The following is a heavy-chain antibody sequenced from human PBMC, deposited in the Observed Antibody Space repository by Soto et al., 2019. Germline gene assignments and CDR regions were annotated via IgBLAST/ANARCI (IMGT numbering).Heavy chain of an antibody. J-gene: IGHJ4*02. CDR3: ASDFGGSYDY. Sequence: EVQLVETGGGLIQPGESLRLSCAASGFTVSSYYMNWDRLVPEKGLEWVSGIYSSGPTFYADSVRGRFTISRDNSKNTLYLKMNSLRVEDTAVYYCASDFGGSYDYWGQGTLVAVSS. CDR2: IYSSGPT. CDR1: GFTVSSYY. V-gene: IGHV3-53*02. D-gene: IGHD1-26*01.